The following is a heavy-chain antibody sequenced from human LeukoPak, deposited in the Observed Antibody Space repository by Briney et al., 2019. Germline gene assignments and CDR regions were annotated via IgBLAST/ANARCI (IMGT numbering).Heavy chain of an antibody. J-gene: IGHJ5*02. CDR1: GFTFSDYY. Sequence: GGSLRLSCAASGFTFSDYYMSWIRQAPGKALEWVSYISSSGSTIYYADSVKGRFTISRDNAKNSLYLQMNSLRVEDTAVYYCARDRYGVAAEGNWFDPWGQGTLVTVAS. D-gene: IGHD6-13*01. CDR3: ARDRYGVAAEGNWFDP. CDR2: ISSSGSTI. V-gene: IGHV3-11*04.